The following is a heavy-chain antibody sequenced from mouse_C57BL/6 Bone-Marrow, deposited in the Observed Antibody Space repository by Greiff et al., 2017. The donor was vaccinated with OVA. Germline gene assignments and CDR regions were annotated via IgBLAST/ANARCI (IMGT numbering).Heavy chain of an antibody. D-gene: IGHD1-1*01. J-gene: IGHJ3*01. CDR2: ISDGGSYT. V-gene: IGHV5-4*03. CDR1: GFTFSSYA. CDR3: ARDYGSSPAWFAY. Sequence: EVKLMESGGGLVKPGGSLKLSCAASGFTFSSYAMSWVRQTPEKRLEWVATISDGGSYTYYPDNVKGRFTISRDNAKNNLYLQMSHLKSEDTAMYYCARDYGSSPAWFAYWGQGTLVTVSA.